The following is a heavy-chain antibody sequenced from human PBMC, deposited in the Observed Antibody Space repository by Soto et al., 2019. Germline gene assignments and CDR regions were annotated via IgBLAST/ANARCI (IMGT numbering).Heavy chain of an antibody. V-gene: IGHV1-18*04. CDR2: ISAYNGNT. CDR3: ARDPPITGSLRGTPLMAV. D-gene: IGHD1-20*01. CDR1: GYSFTIYG. Sequence: ASVKVSCKASGYSFTIYGISCVRQAPVQGLEGMGWISAYNGNTNYEQKFQGRVAMTTDTSTNTAYLELRTLRSDDAAVYYCARDPPITGSLRGTPLMAVWGQGTTVTVSS. J-gene: IGHJ6*02.